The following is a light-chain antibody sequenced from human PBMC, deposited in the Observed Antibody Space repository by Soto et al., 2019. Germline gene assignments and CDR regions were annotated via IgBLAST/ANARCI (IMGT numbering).Light chain of an antibody. CDR2: DAS. V-gene: IGKV1-5*01. Sequence: DIQLTQSPSTLSAAVGDSVTITCLASQNIRNLLAWYQQKPGKAPKPLIFDASTLKTGVPSRFGGSGSGAEFNFTITGLQPDDFATYFCQQYYTYSPFGQGARLEI. CDR3: QQYYTYSP. J-gene: IGKJ5*01. CDR1: QNIRNL.